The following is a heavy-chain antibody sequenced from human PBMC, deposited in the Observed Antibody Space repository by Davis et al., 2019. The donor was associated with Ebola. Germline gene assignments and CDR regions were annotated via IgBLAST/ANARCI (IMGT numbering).Heavy chain of an antibody. CDR3: ARHNSTMIVGIDY. Sequence: SETLSLTCAVYGRSFSGYYWSWIRQPPGKGLEWIGEINHSGSTYYNPSLKSRVTISVDTSKNQFSLKLSSVTAADTAVYYCARHNSTMIVGIDYWGQGTLVTVSS. J-gene: IGHJ4*02. CDR2: INHSGST. V-gene: IGHV4-34*01. CDR1: GRSFSGYY. D-gene: IGHD3-22*01.